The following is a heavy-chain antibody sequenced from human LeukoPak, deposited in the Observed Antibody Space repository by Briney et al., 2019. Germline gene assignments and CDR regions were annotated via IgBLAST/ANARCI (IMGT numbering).Heavy chain of an antibody. Sequence: PGGSLRLSCADSRFTFSSYSMKWVRQAPGKGREWVSYITSTGTTKYYADSVKGRFTISRDNAKNSVYLQMNSLRAEDTAVYYCVRDRFYSFDYWGQGTLVTVSS. D-gene: IGHD4-11*01. J-gene: IGHJ4*02. V-gene: IGHV3-48*01. CDR2: ITSTGTTK. CDR1: RFTFSSYS. CDR3: VRDRFYSFDY.